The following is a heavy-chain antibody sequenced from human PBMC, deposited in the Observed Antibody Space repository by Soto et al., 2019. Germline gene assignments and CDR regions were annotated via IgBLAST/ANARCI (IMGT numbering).Heavy chain of an antibody. D-gene: IGHD6-19*01. CDR3: ARSAVAEVLFDY. CDR1: GGSISSYY. V-gene: IGHV4-59*08. J-gene: IGHJ4*02. CDR2: IYYSGST. Sequence: QVQLQESGPGLVKPSETLSLTCTVSGGSISSYYWSWIRQPPGKGLEWIGSIYYSGSTNYNPSRKSWSTLSVDTSKNQVSLKLSSLTVADTAVYYCARSAVAEVLFDYWGQGTLVTVSS.